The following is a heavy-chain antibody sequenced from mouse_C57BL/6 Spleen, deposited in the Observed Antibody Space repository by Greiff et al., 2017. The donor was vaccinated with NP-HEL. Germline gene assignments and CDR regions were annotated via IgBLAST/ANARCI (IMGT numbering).Heavy chain of an antibody. CDR2: IYPGSGNT. V-gene: IGHV1-76*01. CDR1: GYTFTDYY. J-gene: IGHJ2*01. Sequence: VMLVESGAELVRPGASVKLSCKASGYTFTDYYINWVKQRPGQGLEWIARIYPGSGNTYYNEKFKGKATLTAEKSSSTAYMQLSSLTSEDSAVYFCARDDGYIDYWGQGTTLTVSS. CDR3: ARDDGYIDY. D-gene: IGHD2-3*01.